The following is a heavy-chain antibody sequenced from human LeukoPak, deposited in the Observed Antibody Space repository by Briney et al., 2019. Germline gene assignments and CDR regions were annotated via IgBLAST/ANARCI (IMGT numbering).Heavy chain of an antibody. D-gene: IGHD3-3*01. CDR3: ARPTTFGVVHGMDV. V-gene: IGHV3-74*01. CDR2: INRDGSDT. Sequence: GGSLRLSCAASGLSFNTYSVNWVRQAPGKGLVWVSRINRDGSDTTYADSVKGRFTISRDNAKNTLYLQMNSLRAEDTAVYYCARPTTFGVVHGMDVWGQGTTVTVSS. J-gene: IGHJ6*02. CDR1: GLSFNTYS.